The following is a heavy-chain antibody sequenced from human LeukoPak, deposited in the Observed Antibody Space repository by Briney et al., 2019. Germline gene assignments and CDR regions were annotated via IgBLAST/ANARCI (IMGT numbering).Heavy chain of an antibody. CDR2: ISYDGSNK. J-gene: IGHJ4*02. CDR3: ARDWYYSSGMDY. V-gene: IGHV3-30-3*01. D-gene: IGHD3-10*01. Sequence: PGRSLRLSCAASEFTFSSYAMHWVRQAPGKGLEWVALISYDGSNKYYADSVKGRFTISRDNSKNALYLQMNSLRAEDTAVYWCARDWYYSSGMDYWGQGTLVTVSS. CDR1: EFTFSSYA.